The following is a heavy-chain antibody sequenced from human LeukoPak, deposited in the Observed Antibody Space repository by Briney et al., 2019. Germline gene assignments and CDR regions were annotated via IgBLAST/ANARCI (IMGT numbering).Heavy chain of an antibody. V-gene: IGHV4-38-2*02. Sequence: SSETLSLTCTVSGYSISSGYYWGWIRQPPGKGLEWIGSIYHSGSTYYNPSLRSRVTISVDTSKNQFSLKLSSVTAADTAVYYCARDRRDPLEDILNWFDPWGQGTLVTVSS. J-gene: IGHJ5*02. CDR3: ARDRRDPLEDILNWFDP. CDR1: GYSISSGYY. CDR2: IYHSGST. D-gene: IGHD3-9*01.